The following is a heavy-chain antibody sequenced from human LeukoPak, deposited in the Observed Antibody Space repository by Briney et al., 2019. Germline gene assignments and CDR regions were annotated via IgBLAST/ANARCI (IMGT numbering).Heavy chain of an antibody. Sequence: GGSLRLSCAASGFNFSNYAMSWVRQAPGRGLEWVSVISTSGESAYYADSVKGRFTISRDNSKNTLYLQMNSLRAEDTAVYYCAKDRGSGYHYFDYWGQGTLVTVSS. CDR1: GFNFSNYA. CDR2: ISTSGESA. CDR3: AKDRGSGYHYFDY. J-gene: IGHJ4*02. D-gene: IGHD3-22*01. V-gene: IGHV3-23*01.